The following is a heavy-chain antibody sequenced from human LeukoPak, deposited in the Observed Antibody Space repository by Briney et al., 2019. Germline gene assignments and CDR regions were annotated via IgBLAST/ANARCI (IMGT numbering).Heavy chain of an antibody. Sequence: PGGSLRLSCAASGFTFSTYSMNWVRQAPGKGLEWISYISSGSSTIYYADSAKGRFTISRDNAKNSLYLQMNSLRDEDTAVYYCARDWDYGDYAGYWGQGTLVTVSS. D-gene: IGHD4-17*01. J-gene: IGHJ4*02. V-gene: IGHV3-48*02. CDR2: ISSGSSTI. CDR3: ARDWDYGDYAGY. CDR1: GFTFSTYS.